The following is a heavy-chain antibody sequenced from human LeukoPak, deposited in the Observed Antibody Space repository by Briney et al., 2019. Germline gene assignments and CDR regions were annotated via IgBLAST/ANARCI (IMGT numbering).Heavy chain of an antibody. CDR3: AKDPMYSSSWYYFDY. Sequence: GGSLRLSCAASGFTVSSNYMSWVRQAPGKGLEWVSAISGSGGSTYYADSVKGRFTISRDNSKNTLYLQMNSLRAEDTAVYYCAKDPMYSSSWYYFDYWGQGTLVTVSS. CDR1: GFTVSSNY. CDR2: ISGSGGST. D-gene: IGHD6-13*01. V-gene: IGHV3-23*01. J-gene: IGHJ4*02.